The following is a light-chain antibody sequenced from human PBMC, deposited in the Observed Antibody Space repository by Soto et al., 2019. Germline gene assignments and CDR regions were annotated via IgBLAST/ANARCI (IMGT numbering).Light chain of an antibody. V-gene: IGKV3-20*01. J-gene: IGKJ1*01. Sequence: EIVLTQSPGTLSLSPGDRATLSCRASQTVGGKYLAWYQQKPGQGPRLLMYRASIRAPGIPDRFSGSGSGTDFTLTIRRLEPQDVAVYYGYQDVTPPWTLGQGPRVVI. CDR3: YQDVTPPWT. CDR1: QTVGGKY. CDR2: RAS.